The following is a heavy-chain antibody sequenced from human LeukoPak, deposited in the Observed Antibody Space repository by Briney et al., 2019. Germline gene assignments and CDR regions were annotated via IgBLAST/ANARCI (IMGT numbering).Heavy chain of an antibody. CDR3: ARDLAGIVGVTAWFDP. CDR2: ISVYNGNT. V-gene: IGHV1-18*01. D-gene: IGHD1-26*01. J-gene: IGHJ5*02. CDR1: AYTFTSYA. Sequence: ASVTVSCKASAYTFTSYAISWMRQAPGQGLEWMGWISVYNGNTNYAQKFQGRVTMTTDTSTNTVYMELRSLRFDDTAVYYCARDLAGIVGVTAWFDPWGQGTLATVSS.